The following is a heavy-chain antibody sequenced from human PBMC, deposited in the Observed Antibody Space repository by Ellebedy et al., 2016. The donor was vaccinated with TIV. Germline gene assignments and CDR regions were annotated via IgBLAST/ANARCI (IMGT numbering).Heavy chain of an antibody. CDR2: ISAYNGNT. CDR3: ARDRQQLAQSYYYYYYGMDV. D-gene: IGHD6-13*01. Sequence: ASVKVSCXASGYTFTSYGISWVRQAPGQGLEWMGWISAYNGNTNYAQKLQGRVTMTTDTSTSTAYMELRSLRSEDTAVYYCARDRQQLAQSYYYYYYGMDVWGQGTTVTVSS. J-gene: IGHJ6*02. CDR1: GYTFTSYG. V-gene: IGHV1-18*01.